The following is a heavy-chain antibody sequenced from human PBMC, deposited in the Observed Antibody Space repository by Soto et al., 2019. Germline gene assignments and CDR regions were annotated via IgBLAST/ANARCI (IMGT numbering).Heavy chain of an antibody. CDR2: IWYDGSNK. CDR3: SRDFSNSTSCMRPVCYYYYGMDV. V-gene: IGHV3-33*01. J-gene: IGHJ6*02. CDR1: GFTFSSYG. D-gene: IGHD2-2*01. Sequence: QVQLVESGGGVVQPGRSLRLSCAASGFTFSSYGMHWVRQAPGKGLEWVAVIWYDGSNKYYADSVKGRFTISRDNSKNTLHLQIERLGGRDQAVYYCSRDFSNSTSCMRPVCYYYYGMDVWGQGTTVTVSS.